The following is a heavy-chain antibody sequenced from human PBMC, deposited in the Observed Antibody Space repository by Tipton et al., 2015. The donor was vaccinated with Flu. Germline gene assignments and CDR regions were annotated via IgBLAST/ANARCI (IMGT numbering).Heavy chain of an antibody. V-gene: IGHV3-9*01. J-gene: IGHJ4*02. CDR1: GFTFDDYA. Sequence: SLRLSCAASGFTFDDYAMHWVRQAPGKGLEWVSGISWNSGSIGYADSVKGRFTISRDNAKNSLYLQMNSLRAEDTALYYCAKDKGRYFDYWGQGTLVTVSS. CDR2: ISWNSGSI. CDR3: AKDKGRYFDY. D-gene: IGHD3-10*01.